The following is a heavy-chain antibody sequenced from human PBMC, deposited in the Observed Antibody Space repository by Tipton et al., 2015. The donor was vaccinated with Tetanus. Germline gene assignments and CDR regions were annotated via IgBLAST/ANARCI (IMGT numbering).Heavy chain of an antibody. V-gene: IGHV4-31*03. J-gene: IGHJ4*02. D-gene: IGHD3-16*02. CDR3: ARDRGRESYGFGGYFDY. CDR1: GASISSGGYY. CDR2: VYYSRSNS. Sequence: TLSLTCSVSGASISSGGYYWSWVRQHPEKGLEWIGYVYYSRSNSYYNPSLKSRVTVSLDTSKNQFFLKLRSVTAADTAVYFCARDRGRESYGFGGYFDYWGQGRLVTVSS.